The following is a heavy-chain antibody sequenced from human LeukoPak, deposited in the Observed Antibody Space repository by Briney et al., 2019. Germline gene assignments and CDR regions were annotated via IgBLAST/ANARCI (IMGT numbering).Heavy chain of an antibody. CDR3: ARVAVAGIHWFDP. CDR2: INPNSGGT. CDR1: GYTFTGYY. Sequence: ASVKVSCKTSGYTFTGYYMHWVRQAPGQGLEWMGWINPNSGGTNYAQKFQGRVTMTRDTSISTAYMELSRLRSDDTAVYYCARVAVAGIHWFDPWGQGTLVTASS. J-gene: IGHJ5*02. D-gene: IGHD6-19*01. V-gene: IGHV1-2*02.